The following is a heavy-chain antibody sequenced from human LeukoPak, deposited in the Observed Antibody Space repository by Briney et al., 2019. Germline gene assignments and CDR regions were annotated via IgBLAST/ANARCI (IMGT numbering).Heavy chain of an antibody. CDR1: GFTFSNYA. CDR2: IPYDGSNK. V-gene: IGHV3-30*04. Sequence: GGSLRLSCAASGFTFSNYAMSWVRQAPGKGLEWVALIPYDGSNKYYADSVKGRFTISRDNSKNTLYLQMNSLRAEDTAVYYCAKDGYTEWLGLYYFDYWGQGTLVTVSS. J-gene: IGHJ4*02. D-gene: IGHD6-19*01. CDR3: AKDGYTEWLGLYYFDY.